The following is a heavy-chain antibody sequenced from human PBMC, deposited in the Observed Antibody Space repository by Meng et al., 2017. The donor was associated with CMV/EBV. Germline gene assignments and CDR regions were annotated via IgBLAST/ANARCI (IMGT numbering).Heavy chain of an antibody. D-gene: IGHD1-14*01. V-gene: IGHV4-30-4*08. CDR1: GGSISSGDYC. CDR2: IYYSGST. Sequence: GRRQEAGPGLVKPSPPLSLPCTVSGGSISSGDYCWSWIPQPPGKGLEWIGYIYYSGSTYYNPSLKSRVTISVDTSKNQFSLKLSSVTAADTAAYYCARVTSRVAGAIDYWGQGTLVTVSS. CDR3: ARVTSRVAGAIDY. J-gene: IGHJ4*02.